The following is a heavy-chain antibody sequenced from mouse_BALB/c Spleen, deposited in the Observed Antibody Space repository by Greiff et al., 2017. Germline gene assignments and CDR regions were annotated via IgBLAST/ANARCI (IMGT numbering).Heavy chain of an antibody. J-gene: IGHJ3*01. CDR2: IDPANGNT. CDR3: ASYDYEGWFAY. V-gene: IGHV14-3*02. Sequence: VQLQQSGAELVKPGASVKLSCTASGFNIKDTYMHWVKQRPEQGLEWIGRIDPANGNTKYDPKFQGKATITADTSSNTAYLQLSSLTSEDTAVYYCASYDYEGWFAYWGQGTLVTVSA. D-gene: IGHD2-4*01. CDR1: GFNIKDTY.